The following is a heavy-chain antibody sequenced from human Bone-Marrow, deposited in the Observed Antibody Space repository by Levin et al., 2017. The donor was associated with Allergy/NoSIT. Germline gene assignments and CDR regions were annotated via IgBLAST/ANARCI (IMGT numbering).Heavy chain of an antibody. Sequence: ESLKISCTVSGGSISNYYWSWIRQPAGKGLEWIGRIYISGTTDYNPFLKSRVTMSVDKSKNQFSLKLTSVTAADTAVYYCATGDSDFDHWGQGTLVTVSS. J-gene: IGHJ4*02. CDR3: ATGDSDFDH. D-gene: IGHD2-21*02. V-gene: IGHV4-4*07. CDR1: GGSISNYY. CDR2: IYISGTT.